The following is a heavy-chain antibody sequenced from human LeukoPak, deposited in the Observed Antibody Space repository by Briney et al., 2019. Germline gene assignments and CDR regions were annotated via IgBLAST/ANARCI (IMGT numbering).Heavy chain of an antibody. CDR1: GGSISSGSYY. Sequence: SETLSLTRTVAGGSISSGSYYWSWIRQPAGKGLEWIVRIYTSGRTNYNPSLKSRVTISVDTSKNQFSLKLSSVTAADTAVYYCARVRVAGTNYMDVWGKGTTVTVSS. V-gene: IGHV4-61*02. D-gene: IGHD6-19*01. J-gene: IGHJ6*03. CDR3: ARVRVAGTNYMDV. CDR2: IYTSGRT.